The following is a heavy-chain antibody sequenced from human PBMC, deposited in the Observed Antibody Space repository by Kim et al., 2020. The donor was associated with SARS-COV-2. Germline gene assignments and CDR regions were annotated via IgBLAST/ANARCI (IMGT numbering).Heavy chain of an antibody. V-gene: IGHV4-39*01. CDR3: ARHPVYPRGLFDP. D-gene: IGHD2-2*02. CDR2: IFYTGTT. CDR1: GDFISSSSYY. J-gene: IGHJ5*02. Sequence: SETLSLTCTVSGDFISSSSYYWGWIRQPPGKGLEWIGSIFYTGTTYYNPSLKSRVSISVDTSKKQFYLKLSSVTAADTALYYCARHPVYPRGLFDPWGQGTLVTVSS.